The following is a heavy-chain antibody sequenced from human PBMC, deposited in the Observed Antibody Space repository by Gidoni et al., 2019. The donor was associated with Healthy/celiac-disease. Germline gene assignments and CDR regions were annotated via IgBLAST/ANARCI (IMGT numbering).Heavy chain of an antibody. J-gene: IGHJ4*02. CDR3: ARGNNIYQSFPFDY. CDR1: GGSFSGYY. CDR2: INHSGST. V-gene: IGHV4-34*01. Sequence: QVQLQQWGAGLLKPSETLSLTPAVYGGSFSGYYWSWIRQPPGKGLEWIGEINHSGSTNYNPSIKSRVTISVDTSKNQFSLKLISVTAADTAVYYCARGNNIYQSFPFDYWGQGTLVTVSS. D-gene: IGHD1-20*01.